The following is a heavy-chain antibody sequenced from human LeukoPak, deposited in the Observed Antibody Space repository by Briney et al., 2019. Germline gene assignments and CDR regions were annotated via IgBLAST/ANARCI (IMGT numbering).Heavy chain of an antibody. CDR2: ISSSGSSI. J-gene: IGHJ3*02. CDR3: ARQYYYDTSGYDAFDI. Sequence: GGSLRLSCAASGFTFSSYELNWVRQTPGKGLEWVSHISSSGSSIYYADSVKGRFTISRDNAKNSLCLQMNSLRAEDTAVYYCARQYYYDTSGYDAFDIWGQGTMVTVSS. V-gene: IGHV3-48*03. D-gene: IGHD3-22*01. CDR1: GFTFSSYE.